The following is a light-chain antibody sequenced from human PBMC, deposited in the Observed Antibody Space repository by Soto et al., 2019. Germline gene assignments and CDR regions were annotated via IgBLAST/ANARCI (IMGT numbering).Light chain of an antibody. CDR2: KAS. CDR3: QQYGSSSPWT. V-gene: IGKV1-5*03. CDR1: QSISSW. J-gene: IGKJ1*01. Sequence: DIPMTQSPSTLSASVGDRVTITCRASQSISSWLAWYQQKPGRAPKLLIYKASSLATGVPSRFSGSGSGTEFTLIISSLQPDDFASYYCQQYGSSSPWTFGQGTKVEIK.